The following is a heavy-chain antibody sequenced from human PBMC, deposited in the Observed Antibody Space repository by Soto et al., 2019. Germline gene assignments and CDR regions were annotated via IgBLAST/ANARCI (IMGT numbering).Heavy chain of an antibody. V-gene: IGHV3-48*01. CDR1: GFTFSSYS. J-gene: IGHJ4*02. CDR3: ARADYGDYVDPSDY. D-gene: IGHD4-17*01. CDR2: ISSSSSTI. Sequence: EVQLVESGGGLVQPGGSLSVACAASGFTFSSYSMIWVRQAPGKGLEWVSYISSSSSTIYYADSVKGRFTISRDNAKNSLYLQMNGLRAEDTAVYYCARADYGDYVDPSDYWGQGTLVTVSS.